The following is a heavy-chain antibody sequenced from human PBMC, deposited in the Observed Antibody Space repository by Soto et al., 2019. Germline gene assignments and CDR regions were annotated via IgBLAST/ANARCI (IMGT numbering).Heavy chain of an antibody. CDR1: GFTFSSYA. J-gene: IGHJ6*02. D-gene: IGHD2-2*02. CDR3: VKFGGGGRYCSSTSCYSRGTHYYYGMDV. Sequence: GGSLRLSCSASGFTFSSYAMHWVRQAPGKGLEYVSAISSNGGSTYYADSVKGRFTISRDNSKNTLYLQMSSLRAEDTAVYYCVKFGGGGRYCSSTSCYSRGTHYYYGMDVWGQGTTVTVSS. CDR2: ISSNGGST. V-gene: IGHV3-64D*06.